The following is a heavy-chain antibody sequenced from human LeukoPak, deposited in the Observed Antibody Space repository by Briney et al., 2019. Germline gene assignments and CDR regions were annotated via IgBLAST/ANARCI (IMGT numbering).Heavy chain of an antibody. CDR3: ARGEWELVYYYYYYMDV. V-gene: IGHV3-21*01. D-gene: IGHD1-26*01. J-gene: IGHJ6*03. Sequence: GGSLRLSCAASGFTFSSYSMNWVRQAPGKGLEWVSSISSSSSYIYYADSVKGRFTISRDNAKNSLYLQVNSLRAEDTAVYYCARGEWELVYYYYYYMDVWGKGTTVTVSS. CDR1: GFTFSSYS. CDR2: ISSSSSYI.